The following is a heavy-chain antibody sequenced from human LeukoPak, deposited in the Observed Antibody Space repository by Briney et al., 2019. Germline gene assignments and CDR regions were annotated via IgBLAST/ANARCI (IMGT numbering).Heavy chain of an antibody. CDR1: GFTFKSYW. CDR3: ARRGDGYGGMTARYFQH. J-gene: IGHJ1*01. V-gene: IGHV3-7*01. D-gene: IGHD4-23*01. Sequence: GGSLRLSCAASGFTFKSYWMSWVRQAPGKGLEWLANIKEDGSEKNYVDSVKGRFTISRDNAKNSLYPQMNSLRAEDTAVYYCARRGDGYGGMTARYFQHWGQGTPVTVSS. CDR2: IKEDGSEK.